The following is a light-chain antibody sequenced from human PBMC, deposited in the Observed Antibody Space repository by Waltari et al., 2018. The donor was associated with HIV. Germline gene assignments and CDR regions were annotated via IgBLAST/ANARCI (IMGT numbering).Light chain of an antibody. CDR2: EVK. V-gene: IGLV2-18*02. CDR3: SSYRTNNTIV. CDR1: TSDVGAYNR. J-gene: IGLJ1*01. Sequence: QSVLTQPPSVSASPGQSVNISCTGTTSDVGAYNRVSWYLQAPGTAPKVLIYEVKRRPSGVPDRFSGSKSGTTDSLTISGLQADDEADYYCSSYRTNNTIVFGTGTKVTVL.